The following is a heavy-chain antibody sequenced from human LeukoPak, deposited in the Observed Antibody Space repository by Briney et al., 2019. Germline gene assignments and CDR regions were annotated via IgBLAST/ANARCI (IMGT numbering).Heavy chain of an antibody. D-gene: IGHD3-10*01. Sequence: SETLSLTCAVYGGSFSGYYWSWIRQPPGKGLEWIGYIYYSGSTYYNPSLKSRVTISVDTSKNQFSLKLSSVTAADTAVYYCARFADYYGSGSAWFDPWGQGTLVTVSS. CDR3: ARFADYYGSGSAWFDP. CDR1: GGSFSGYY. V-gene: IGHV4-30-4*08. J-gene: IGHJ5*02. CDR2: IYYSGST.